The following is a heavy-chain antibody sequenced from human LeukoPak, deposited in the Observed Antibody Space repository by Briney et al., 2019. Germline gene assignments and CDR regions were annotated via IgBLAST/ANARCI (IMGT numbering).Heavy chain of an antibody. CDR2: INKDGSEE. CDR1: DFMFSDYW. Sequence: GGSLRLSCVASDFMFSDYWMGWVRQAPGKGPEWVANINKDGSEEHYVDSVKGRFTDSRDNAKNSLFLQMNSLRVEDPAVYYCATYDNWVAGDVWGQGTTVSVSS. V-gene: IGHV3-7*01. CDR3: ATYDNWVAGDV. D-gene: IGHD1-20*01. J-gene: IGHJ6*02.